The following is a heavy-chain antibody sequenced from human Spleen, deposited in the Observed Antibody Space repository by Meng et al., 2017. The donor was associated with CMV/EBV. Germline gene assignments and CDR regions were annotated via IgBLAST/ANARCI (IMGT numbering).Heavy chain of an antibody. J-gene: IGHJ4*02. CDR3: ARGPRTRGEQLAFDY. Sequence: GGSLRLSCAASGFSFSSSGMHWVRQAPGKGLEWVANIKQDGSEKYYVDSVKGRFTTSRDNAKNTLYLQMNSLRAEDTAVYYCARGPRTRGEQLAFDYWGQGTLVTVSS. V-gene: IGHV3-7*01. CDR1: GFSFSSSG. CDR2: IKQDGSEK. D-gene: IGHD6-6*01.